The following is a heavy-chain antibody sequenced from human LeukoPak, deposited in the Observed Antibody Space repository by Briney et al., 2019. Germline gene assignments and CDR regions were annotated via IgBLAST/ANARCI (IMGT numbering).Heavy chain of an antibody. D-gene: IGHD5-24*01. J-gene: IGHJ4*02. CDR3: VRVNNYGTGSDY. V-gene: IGHV1-69*13. CDR1: GGTFSGYA. CDR2: IIPIFGTA. Sequence: VASVEVSCKASGGTFSGYAISWVRQAPGQGLEWMGGIIPIFGTANYAQKFQGRVTITADESTSTAYMELSSLRSEDTAVYYCVRVNNYGTGSDYWGQGTLVTVSS.